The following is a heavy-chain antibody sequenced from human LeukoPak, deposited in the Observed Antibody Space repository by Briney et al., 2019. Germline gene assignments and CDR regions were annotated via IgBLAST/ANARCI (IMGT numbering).Heavy chain of an antibody. Sequence: GRSLRLFCAASGFTFSSYGMHWVRQAPGKGLEWVAVISYDGSNKYYADSVKGRFTISRDNAWNTLYLQMSSLRDEDTAVYYCARAGLMVYDGCWFDPWGQGTLVTVSS. CDR3: ARAGLMVYDGCWFDP. V-gene: IGHV3-30*03. CDR1: GFTFSSYG. D-gene: IGHD2-8*01. J-gene: IGHJ5*02. CDR2: ISYDGSNK.